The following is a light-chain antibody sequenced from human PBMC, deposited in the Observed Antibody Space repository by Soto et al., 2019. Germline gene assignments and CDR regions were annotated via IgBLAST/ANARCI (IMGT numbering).Light chain of an antibody. CDR2: DAS. J-gene: IGKJ1*01. Sequence: EIVLTQSPATLSLSPGERATLSCRASQSVSSYLAWYQQKPGQAPRLLIYDASNRATGIPARFSGSGSGTDFTLTISILEPEEFAVYYCQQRSNWPVTFGQGTKVEIK. V-gene: IGKV3-11*01. CDR3: QQRSNWPVT. CDR1: QSVSSY.